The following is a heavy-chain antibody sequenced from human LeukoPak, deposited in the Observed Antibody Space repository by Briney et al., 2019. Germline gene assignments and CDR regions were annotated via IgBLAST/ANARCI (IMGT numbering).Heavy chain of an antibody. V-gene: IGHV3-64D*06. Sequence: PGGSLRLSCSVSGFTFSDYAFNWVRQAPGKGLKYVSAISSNGGGTYYADSVKGRFTISRDNSKNTLYLQMSSLGSEDTAVYYCVRRCSGWCLDYWGQGTLVAVSS. CDR1: GFTFSDYA. D-gene: IGHD6-19*01. J-gene: IGHJ4*02. CDR2: ISSNGGGT. CDR3: VRRCSGWCLDY.